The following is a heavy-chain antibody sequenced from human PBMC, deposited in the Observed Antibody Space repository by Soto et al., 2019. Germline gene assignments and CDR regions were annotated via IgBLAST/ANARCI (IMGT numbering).Heavy chain of an antibody. CDR3: ARHFSSSWYYFDH. CDR2: IYPGDSET. D-gene: IGHD6-13*01. Sequence: GESLKISCKASGYIFTDNWICCVLQKPGKGLEWMGIIYPGDSETKYNPSFEGQVTISADKFISTAYLQWNSLKASDTAMYYCARHFSSSWYYFDHWGQGTLVTVSS. V-gene: IGHV5-51*01. J-gene: IGHJ4*02. CDR1: GYIFTDNW.